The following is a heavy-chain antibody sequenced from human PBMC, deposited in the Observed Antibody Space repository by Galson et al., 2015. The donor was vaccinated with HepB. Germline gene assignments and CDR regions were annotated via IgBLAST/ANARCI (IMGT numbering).Heavy chain of an antibody. D-gene: IGHD2-8*01. Sequence: SLRLSCAVSGFNFRRSTMHWVRQAPGKGLEWLAIIFYDPKKRNYAGPVEGRFTISRDSFKNTLYLEMDNLRGEDTGVYFCARGGFTLTTHGVDALDMWGQGTTVTVS. CDR1: GFNFRRST. V-gene: IGHV3-30*04. J-gene: IGHJ6*02. CDR2: IFYDPKKR. CDR3: ARGGFTLTTHGVDALDM.